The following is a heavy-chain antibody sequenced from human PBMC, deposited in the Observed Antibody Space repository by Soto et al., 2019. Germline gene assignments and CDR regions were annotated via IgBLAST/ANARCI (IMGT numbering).Heavy chain of an antibody. Sequence: SETLSLTCIVSGESISSSSYSWGWIRQPPGKGLEWIGSIYYSERAYYNPSFKSRVTISIDTSKNQFSLKLSSVTATDTAVYYCARQRTTVVTQAYFDHWGQGALVTAPQ. CDR3: ARQRTTVVTQAYFDH. CDR2: IYYSERA. V-gene: IGHV4-39*01. CDR1: GESISSSSYS. D-gene: IGHD2-21*02. J-gene: IGHJ4*02.